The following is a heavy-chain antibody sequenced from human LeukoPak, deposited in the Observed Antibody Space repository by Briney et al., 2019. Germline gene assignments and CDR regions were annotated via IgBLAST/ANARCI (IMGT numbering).Heavy chain of an antibody. CDR3: TRDIAAAGSYYFDY. Sequence: PGGSLRLSCAASGFTFSSYGMHWVRQAPGKGPEWVAVIWYDGSNKYYADSVKGRFTISRDNSKNTLYLQMNSLRAEDTAVYYCTRDIAAAGSYYFDYWGQGTLVTVSS. D-gene: IGHD6-13*01. CDR1: GFTFSSYG. V-gene: IGHV3-33*01. CDR2: IWYDGSNK. J-gene: IGHJ4*02.